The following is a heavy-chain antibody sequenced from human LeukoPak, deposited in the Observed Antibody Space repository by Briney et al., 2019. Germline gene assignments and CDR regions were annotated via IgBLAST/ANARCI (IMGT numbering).Heavy chain of an antibody. J-gene: IGHJ4*02. Sequence: GGSLRLSCAASGFTFTDSAMTWVRQAPGKGPEWVSAISTSGGETIYTDSVKDRFAISRDNSKNTLYLQMNSLRAEDTAIYYCAKGGSYAPLDYWGQGTLVTVSS. CDR1: GFTFTDSA. D-gene: IGHD1-26*01. V-gene: IGHV3-23*01. CDR2: ISTSGGET. CDR3: AKGGSYAPLDY.